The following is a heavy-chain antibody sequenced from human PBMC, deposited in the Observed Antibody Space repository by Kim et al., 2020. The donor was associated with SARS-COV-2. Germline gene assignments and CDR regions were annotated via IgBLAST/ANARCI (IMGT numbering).Heavy chain of an antibody. CDR3: ARDFERGGYSYGPLHYYYYGMDV. CDR2: ISYDGSNK. Sequence: GGSLRLSCAASGFTFSSYAMHWVRQAPGKGLEWVAVISYDGSNKYYADSVKGRFTLSRDNSKNTLYLQMNSLSAEDTAVYYCARDFERGGYSYGPLHYYYYGMDVWGQGTTVTVSS. CDR1: GFTFSSYA. D-gene: IGHD5-18*01. J-gene: IGHJ6*02. V-gene: IGHV3-30*04.